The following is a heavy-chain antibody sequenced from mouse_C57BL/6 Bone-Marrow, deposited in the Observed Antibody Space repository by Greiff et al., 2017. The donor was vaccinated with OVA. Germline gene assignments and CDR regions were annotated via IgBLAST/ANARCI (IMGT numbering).Heavy chain of an antibody. CDR2: IYPRSGNT. J-gene: IGHJ4*01. CDR1: GYTFTSYG. CDR3: ARRIYDGYYGYAMDY. V-gene: IGHV1-81*01. Sequence: VQLQQSGAELARPGASVKLSCKASGYTFTSYGISWVKQRTGQGLEWIGEIYPRSGNTYYNEKFKGKATLTADKSSSTAYMELRSLTSEDSAVYFCARRIYDGYYGYAMDYWGQGTSVTVSS. D-gene: IGHD2-3*01.